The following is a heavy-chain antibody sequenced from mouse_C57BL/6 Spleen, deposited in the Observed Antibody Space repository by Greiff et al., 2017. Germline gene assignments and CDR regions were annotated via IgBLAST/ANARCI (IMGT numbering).Heavy chain of an antibody. J-gene: IGHJ1*03. Sequence: EVMLVESGGGLVKPGGSLKLSCAASGFTFSSYTMSWVRQTPEKRLEWVATISGGGGNTYYPDSVKGRFTISRDNAKNTLYLQMSSLRSEDTALYYGASHYYGSGYWYFEVWGTGTTVTVSS. V-gene: IGHV5-9*01. CDR2: ISGGGGNT. CDR1: GFTFSSYT. D-gene: IGHD1-1*01. CDR3: ASHYYGSGYWYFEV.